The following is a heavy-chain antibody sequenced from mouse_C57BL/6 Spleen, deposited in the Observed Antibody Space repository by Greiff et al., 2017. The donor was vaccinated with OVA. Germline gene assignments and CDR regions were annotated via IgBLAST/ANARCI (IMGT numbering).Heavy chain of an antibody. D-gene: IGHD1-1*01. J-gene: IGHJ4*01. Sequence: EVMLVESGGGLVKPGGSLKLSCAASGFTFSSYAMSWVRQTPEKRLEWVATISDGGSYTYYPDNVKGRFTISRDNAKNNLYLQMSHLKSEDTAMYYCARDNYGSSSYAMDYWGQGTSVTVSS. CDR2: ISDGGSYT. V-gene: IGHV5-4*01. CDR3: ARDNYGSSSYAMDY. CDR1: GFTFSSYA.